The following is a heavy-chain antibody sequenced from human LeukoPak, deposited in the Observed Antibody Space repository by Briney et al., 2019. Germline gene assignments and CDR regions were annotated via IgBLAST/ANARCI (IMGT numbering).Heavy chain of an antibody. Sequence: GESLKISCKGSGYSFTCFWNSWVRQMPGKGLEWMGRIDPSDSYTNYSPSFQGHVTISADKSISTAYLQWSSLKASAPAMYYCASRVCRGWYIVYSGPGALVTVSS. CDR1: GYSFTCFW. CDR3: ASRVCRGWYIVY. V-gene: IGHV5-10-1*01. D-gene: IGHD6-19*01. CDR2: IDPSDSYT. J-gene: IGHJ4*02.